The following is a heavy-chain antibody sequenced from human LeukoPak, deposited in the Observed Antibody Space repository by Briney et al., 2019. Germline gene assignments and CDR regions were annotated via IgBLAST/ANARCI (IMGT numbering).Heavy chain of an antibody. CDR1: GFTFSNYA. CDR3: VKDRVRCSSSDCYPDAFDI. D-gene: IGHD2-2*01. CDR2: VSGSGGSA. V-gene: IGHV3-23*01. Sequence: GGSLRLSCAASGFTFSNYAMNWVRQAPGKGLEWVSTVSGSGGSAYYADSAKGRFTISRDNSKNTLYLRLNSLRAEDTAVYYCVKDRVRCSSSDCYPDAFDIWGHGTRVTVSS. J-gene: IGHJ3*02.